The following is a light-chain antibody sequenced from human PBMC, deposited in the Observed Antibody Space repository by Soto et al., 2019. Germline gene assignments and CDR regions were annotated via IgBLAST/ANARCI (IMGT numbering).Light chain of an antibody. V-gene: IGLV2-8*01. CDR2: EVT. CDR3: SSYAGTHIV. J-gene: IGLJ1*01. Sequence: QSVLTQPPSASGSPGQSVTISCTGTSSDVGTYNSVSWYQQHPGKAPKLMMYEVTKRPAGVPDRFSGSKSGNTASLTVSGLQAEDEADYYCSSYAGTHIVFGIGTKATVL. CDR1: SSDVGTYNS.